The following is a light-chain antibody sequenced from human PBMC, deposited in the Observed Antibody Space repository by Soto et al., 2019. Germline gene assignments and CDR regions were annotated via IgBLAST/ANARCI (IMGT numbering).Light chain of an antibody. J-gene: IGKJ1*01. CDR2: WAS. CDR1: PSVLYSSNNKNY. Sequence: DIVMTQSPDSLAVSLGERATINCKSSPSVLYSSNNKNYLAWYQQKPGQPPKLLIYWASTRASGVPDRFSGSGSGTDFTLTISSLQAEDVAVYYCQQYYSTPKTFGQGTKVEIK. CDR3: QQYYSTPKT. V-gene: IGKV4-1*01.